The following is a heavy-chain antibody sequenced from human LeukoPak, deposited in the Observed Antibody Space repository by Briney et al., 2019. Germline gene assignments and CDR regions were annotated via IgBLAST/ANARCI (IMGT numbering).Heavy chain of an antibody. D-gene: IGHD1-1*01. CDR3: ASEGGRYDAFDI. V-gene: IGHV4-61*02. CDR1: GGSMNSGYHL. CDR2: IHTGGTT. Sequence: SQTLSLTCSVSGGSMNSGYHLWNWIRQPAGKGLEWIGRIHTGGTTNYNPSLKSRVTMSIDTSKNQFFLRVTSVTDADTAVFFCASEGGRYDAFDIWGPGTLVAVSS. J-gene: IGHJ3*02.